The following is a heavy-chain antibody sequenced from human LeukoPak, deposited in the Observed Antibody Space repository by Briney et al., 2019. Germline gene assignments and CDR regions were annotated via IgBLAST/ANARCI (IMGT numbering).Heavy chain of an antibody. J-gene: IGHJ4*02. CDR2: IWYDGSKK. CDR1: GFTFSSYG. V-gene: IGHV3-33*01. CDR3: ARETPSADAAFDY. D-gene: IGHD2-15*01. Sequence: GGSLRLSCAVPGFTFSSYGMHWVRQAPGKGLEWVAVIWYDGSKKYYADSVKGRFTISRDNSKNTLDLQVNSLRAEDTAVYYCARETPSADAAFDYWGQGTLVTVSS.